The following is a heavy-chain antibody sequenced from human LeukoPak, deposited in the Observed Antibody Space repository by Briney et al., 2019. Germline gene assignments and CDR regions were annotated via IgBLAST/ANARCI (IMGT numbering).Heavy chain of an antibody. J-gene: IGHJ4*02. CDR2: ISAYNGNT. Sequence: ASVKVSCKASGYTFTSYGISWVRQAPGQGLEWMGWISAYNGNTNYAQKLQGRVTMTTDTSTSTAYMELRSLRFDDTAVYYCAGDSLHRIYYDSSGYPIDYWGQGTLVTVSS. CDR1: GYTFTSYG. CDR3: AGDSLHRIYYDSSGYPIDY. V-gene: IGHV1-18*01. D-gene: IGHD3-22*01.